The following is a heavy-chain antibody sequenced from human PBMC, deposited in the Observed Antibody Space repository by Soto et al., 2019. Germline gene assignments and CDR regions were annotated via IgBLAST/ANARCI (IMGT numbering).Heavy chain of an antibody. CDR2: ISAYNGNT. D-gene: IGHD2-2*01. Sequence: GASVKVSCKASGYTFTSYGISWVRQAPGQGLEWMGWISAYNGNTNYAQKLQGRVTMTTDTSTSTAYMELRSLRSDDTAVYYCAREYGVVPAAPNWFDPWGQGTLVTVSS. CDR1: GYTFTSYG. J-gene: IGHJ5*02. CDR3: AREYGVVPAAPNWFDP. V-gene: IGHV1-18*01.